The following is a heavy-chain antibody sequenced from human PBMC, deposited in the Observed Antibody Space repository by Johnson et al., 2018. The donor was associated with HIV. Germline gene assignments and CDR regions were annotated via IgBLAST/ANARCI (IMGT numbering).Heavy chain of an antibody. CDR2: INWNGGST. Sequence: EVQLVESGGGVVRPGGSLRLSCAASGFTFDDYGVSWVRQAPGKGLECVSGINWNGGSTGYADSVKGRFTISRDNSKNTLYLQMNSLRAEDTAVYYCAKWGTITGTTGVFDIWGQGTMVTVSS. CDR1: GFTFDDYG. V-gene: IGHV3-20*04. J-gene: IGHJ3*02. D-gene: IGHD1-7*01. CDR3: AKWGTITGTTGVFDI.